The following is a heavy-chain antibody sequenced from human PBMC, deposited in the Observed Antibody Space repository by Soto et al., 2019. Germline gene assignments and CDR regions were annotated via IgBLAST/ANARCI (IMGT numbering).Heavy chain of an antibody. Sequence: QVQLVQSGAEVKKPGSSVKVSCKASGGTFSSYAISWVRQAPGQGLEWMGGFIPIFGTANYEQKFQGRVTITADKYTSTAYMELSSLRSEDTALYYCAREGRYYDLWSGYYTQGYGMDVWGQGTTVTVSS. CDR3: AREGRYYDLWSGYYTQGYGMDV. V-gene: IGHV1-69*06. J-gene: IGHJ6*02. CDR2: FIPIFGTA. CDR1: GGTFSSYA. D-gene: IGHD3-3*01.